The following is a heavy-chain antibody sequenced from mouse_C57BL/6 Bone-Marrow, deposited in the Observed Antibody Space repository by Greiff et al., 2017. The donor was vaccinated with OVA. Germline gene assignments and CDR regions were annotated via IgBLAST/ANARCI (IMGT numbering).Heavy chain of an antibody. V-gene: IGHV1-64*01. Sequence: QVQLQQPGAELVKPGASVKLSCKASGYTFTSYWMHWVKQRPGQGLEWIGMIHPNSGSTNYNEKFKSKATLTVDKSSSTAYMQLSSLTAVDYAVYYNARTEQRYYFDYWGQGTTLTVSS. CDR2: IHPNSGST. D-gene: IGHD6-1*01. CDR1: GYTFTSYW. CDR3: ARTEQRYYFDY. J-gene: IGHJ2*01.